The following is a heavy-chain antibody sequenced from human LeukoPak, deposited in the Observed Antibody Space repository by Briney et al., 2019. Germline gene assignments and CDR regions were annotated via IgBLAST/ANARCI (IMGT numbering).Heavy chain of an antibody. CDR1: GFTFSSYA. CDR2: ISSNGGST. Sequence: GGSLRLSCAASGFTFSSYAMHWVRQAPGKGLEYVSAISSNGGSTYYANSVKGRFTISRDNSKNTLYLQMGSLRAEDMAVYYFARGDNYYDSSGYYSNPSYWGQGTLVTVSS. D-gene: IGHD3-22*01. V-gene: IGHV3-64*01. J-gene: IGHJ4*02. CDR3: ARGDNYYDSSGYYSNPSY.